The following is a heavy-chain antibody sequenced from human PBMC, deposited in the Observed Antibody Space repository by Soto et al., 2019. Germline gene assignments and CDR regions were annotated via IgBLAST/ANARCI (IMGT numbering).Heavy chain of an antibody. CDR1: GYSFTSYW. CDR2: IYPGDSDT. D-gene: IGHD2-15*01. CDR3: ARIYCSGGSCYPFDY. Sequence: GESLKISCKGSGYSFTSYWIGWVRQMPGKGLEWMGIIYPGDSDTRYSPSFQGQVTISADKPISTAYLQWSSLKASDTAMYYCARIYCSGGSCYPFDYWGQGTLVTVSS. J-gene: IGHJ4*02. V-gene: IGHV5-51*01.